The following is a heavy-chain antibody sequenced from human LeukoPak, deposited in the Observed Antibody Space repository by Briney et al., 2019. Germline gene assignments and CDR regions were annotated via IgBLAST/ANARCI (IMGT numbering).Heavy chain of an antibody. D-gene: IGHD5-24*01. J-gene: IGHJ4*02. CDR2: IKQDGSEK. Sequence: GGSLRLSCAASGFTFSSYWMSWVRQAPGKGLEWVANIKQDGSEKYYVDSVKGRFTISRDNSKNTLYLQMNSLRAEDTAVYYCARDPLFPRRLQLLCYFDYWGQGTLVTVSS. V-gene: IGHV3-7*01. CDR3: ARDPLFPRRLQLLCYFDY. CDR1: GFTFSSYW.